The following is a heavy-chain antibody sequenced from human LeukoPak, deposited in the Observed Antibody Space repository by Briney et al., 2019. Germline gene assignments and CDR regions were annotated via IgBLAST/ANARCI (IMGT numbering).Heavy chain of an antibody. Sequence: GGSLRLSCAASGFTFSSSAMNWVRQAPGKGLEWVSSINNVASHIYYAHSVKGRFTISRDNAKNSLYLRMNSLSDEDTAVYYCVRDDALGYCSSTNCYTENWFDPWGQGTLVTVSS. CDR2: INNVASHI. V-gene: IGHV3-21*01. CDR3: VRDDALGYCSSTNCYTENWFDP. D-gene: IGHD2-2*02. J-gene: IGHJ5*02. CDR1: GFTFSSSA.